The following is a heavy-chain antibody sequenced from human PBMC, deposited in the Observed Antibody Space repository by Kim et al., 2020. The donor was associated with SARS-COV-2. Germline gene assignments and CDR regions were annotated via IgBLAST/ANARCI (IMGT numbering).Heavy chain of an antibody. CDR3: ARGSSGERGGWYPFDV. CDR2: IFSSGYT. D-gene: IGHD6-19*01. J-gene: IGHJ3*01. Sequence: SETLSLTCNVSGASVNNYFWHWIRQATGKGLEWIGYIFSSGYTNSNPALRSRVTISIDTSKNHFSLNLTSVTTAETAVSSCARGSSGERGGWYPFDVWG. V-gene: IGHV4-59*02. CDR1: GASVNNYF.